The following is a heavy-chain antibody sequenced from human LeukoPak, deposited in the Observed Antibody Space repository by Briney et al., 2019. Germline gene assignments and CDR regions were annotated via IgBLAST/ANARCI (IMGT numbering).Heavy chain of an antibody. J-gene: IGHJ5*02. Sequence: GSLRLSCTASGFTFGDYAMSWVRQAPGKGLEWIGYIYYSGSTNYNPSLKSRVTISVDTSKNQFSLKLNSLTAEDTAMYYCVRDGYYGSGSPGWFGPWGPGTLVIVSA. V-gene: IGHV4-59*12. D-gene: IGHD3-10*01. CDR1: GFTFGDYA. CDR2: IYYSGST. CDR3: VRDGYYGSGSPGWFGP.